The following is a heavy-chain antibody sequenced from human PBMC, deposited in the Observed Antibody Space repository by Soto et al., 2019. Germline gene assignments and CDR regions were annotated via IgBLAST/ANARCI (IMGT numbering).Heavy chain of an antibody. J-gene: IGHJ4*02. CDR2: IIPTFETP. CDR1: GYTFSTYG. CDR3: ATGESGSWLLAY. V-gene: IGHV1-69*06. D-gene: IGHD3-10*01. Sequence: QVQLVQSGAEVREPGSSVTVSCTASGYTFSTYGINWVRQAPGQGLEWMGGIIPTFETPNFPQKFQGRVNIVADKNTNTVYMTLTGLTSEDTALYYCATGESGSWLLAYWGQGPLVSVS.